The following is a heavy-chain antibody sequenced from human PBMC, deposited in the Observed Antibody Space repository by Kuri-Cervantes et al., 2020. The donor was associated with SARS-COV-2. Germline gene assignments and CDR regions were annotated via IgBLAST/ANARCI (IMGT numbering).Heavy chain of an antibody. CDR2: INPNSGGT. V-gene: IGHV1-2*02. D-gene: IGHD6-13*01. CDR3: ARRIAAAGYYYYYGMDV. J-gene: IGHJ6*02. CDR1: GYTFTGYY. Sequence: ASVKVSCKASGYTFTGYYMHWVRQAPGQGLEWMGWINPNSGGTNYAQKLQGRVTMTTDTSTSTAYMELRSLRSDDTAVYYCARRIAAAGYYYYYGMDVWGQGTTVTVSS.